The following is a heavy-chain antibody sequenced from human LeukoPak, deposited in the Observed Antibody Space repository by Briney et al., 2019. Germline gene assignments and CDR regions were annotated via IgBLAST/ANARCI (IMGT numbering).Heavy chain of an antibody. V-gene: IGHV3-30*02. D-gene: IGHD2-15*01. CDR1: GFTFSSYG. CDR2: IRYDGSNK. J-gene: IGHJ4*02. CDR3: AKDPLVVLYYFDY. Sequence: GGSLRLSCAASGFTFSSYGMHWVRQAPGKGLEWVAFIRYDGSNKYYADSVKGRFTISRHNSKNTLYLQMNSLRAEDTAVYYCAKDPLVVLYYFDYWGQGTLVTVSS.